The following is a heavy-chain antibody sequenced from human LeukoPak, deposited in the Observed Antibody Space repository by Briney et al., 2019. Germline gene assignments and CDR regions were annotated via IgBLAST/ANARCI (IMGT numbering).Heavy chain of an antibody. CDR1: GYTLTELS. D-gene: IGHD4-17*01. Sequence: ASVKVSCKVSGYTLTELSMHWVRQAPGKGLEWMGGFDTEDGETIYAQKFQGRVTMTEDTSTDTAYMELRSLRSDDTAVYYCARGYGDYVDYWGQGTLVTVSS. J-gene: IGHJ4*02. CDR3: ARGYGDYVDY. V-gene: IGHV1-24*01. CDR2: FDTEDGET.